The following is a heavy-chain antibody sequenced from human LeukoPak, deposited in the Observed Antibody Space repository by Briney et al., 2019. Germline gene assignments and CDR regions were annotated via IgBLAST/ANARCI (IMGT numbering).Heavy chain of an antibody. V-gene: IGHV4-59*12. CDR1: GGSISSYY. Sequence: SETLSLTCTVSGGSISSYYWSWVRQPPGKGLEWIGYVYYSGSTSYNPSLKSRVTISMDTSKNQFSLELTSVTAADTAVYYCARGGRFLEWLLNAFDIWGQGTMVTVSS. D-gene: IGHD3-3*01. CDR3: ARGGRFLEWLLNAFDI. CDR2: VYYSGST. J-gene: IGHJ3*02.